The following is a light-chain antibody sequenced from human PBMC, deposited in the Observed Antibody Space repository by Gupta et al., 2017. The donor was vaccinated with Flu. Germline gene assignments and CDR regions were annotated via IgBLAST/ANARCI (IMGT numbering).Light chain of an antibody. Sequence: DIQMTQSPSSLSASVGDRVTITCRASQSISSYLNWYQQKPGKAPKLLIYAASSLQRGVPSRFSGSGSGTDFTLTISSLQPEEFATYYCQQSYSTPPWTFGQGTKVEIK. CDR3: QQSYSTPPWT. CDR2: AAS. CDR1: QSISSY. V-gene: IGKV1-39*01. J-gene: IGKJ1*01.